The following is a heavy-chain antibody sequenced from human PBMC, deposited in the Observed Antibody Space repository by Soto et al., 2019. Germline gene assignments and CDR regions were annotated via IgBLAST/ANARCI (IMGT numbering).Heavy chain of an antibody. CDR2: IYPGDSDT. CDR1: GYRFTSYW. J-gene: IGHJ5*02. CDR3: ARGYCTTNICDPWFDP. D-gene: IGHD2-8*01. Sequence: PGESLKIYCRGVGYRFTSYWIGWVRQMPGKGLEWMGIIYPGDSDTRYSPSFQGQVTISADKSISTVYLQWSSLKASDTAMYYCARGYCTTNICDPWFDPWGQGTLVTVSS. V-gene: IGHV5-51*01.